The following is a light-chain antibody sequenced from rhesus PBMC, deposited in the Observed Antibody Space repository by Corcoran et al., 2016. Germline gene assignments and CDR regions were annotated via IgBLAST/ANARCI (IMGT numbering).Light chain of an antibody. V-gene: IGKV2S3*01. CDR1: QSLLHSNGNTY. CDR3: MQSTEDPYS. J-gene: IGKJ2*01. Sequence: DIVMTQTPLSLPVTPGEPASISCRSSQSLLHSNGNTYLHWYLQQPGQSPRLLIYKVTNRESGVPDRFSGSGSGTDFTLKISRVEPEDVGVYYCMQSTEDPYSFGQGTKVEIK. CDR2: KVT.